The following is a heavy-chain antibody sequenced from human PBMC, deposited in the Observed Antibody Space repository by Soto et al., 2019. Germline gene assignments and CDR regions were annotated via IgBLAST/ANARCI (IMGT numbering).Heavy chain of an antibody. CDR2: VSYDGSKE. V-gene: IGHV3-30*18. CDR1: GFTFNSYG. J-gene: IGHJ4*02. Sequence: PGGSLRLSCVGSGFTFNSYGIHWVRQAPGKGLEWVAGVSYDGSKEYYTESVRGRFTISRDNSRNTLDLQMNSLRAEDTAVYYCAKDTYYHDSSGYYVFDCWGQGTLVTVSS. D-gene: IGHD3-22*01. CDR3: AKDTYYHDSSGYYVFDC.